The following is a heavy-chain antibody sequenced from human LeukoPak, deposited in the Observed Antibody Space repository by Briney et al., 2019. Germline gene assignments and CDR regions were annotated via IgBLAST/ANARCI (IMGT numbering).Heavy chain of an antibody. J-gene: IGHJ4*02. D-gene: IGHD2-21*02. V-gene: IGHV4-59*01. CDR1: GGSISSYY. Sequence: PSETLSLTCTVSGGSISSYYWSWIRQPPGKGLEWIGYIYYSGSTNYNPSLKSRVTISVDTSKNQFSLKLSSVTAADTAVYYCASAYCGGDCPFDYWGQGTLVTVSS. CDR3: ASAYCGGDCPFDY. CDR2: IYYSGST.